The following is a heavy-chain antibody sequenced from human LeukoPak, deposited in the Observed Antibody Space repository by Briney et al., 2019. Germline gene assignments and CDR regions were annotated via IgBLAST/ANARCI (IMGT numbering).Heavy chain of an antibody. J-gene: IGHJ4*02. V-gene: IGHV3-23*01. CDR3: AKEWSVSNLRYFDC. D-gene: IGHD5/OR15-5a*01. Sequence: GRSLRLSCAASGITFSTHAMSWVRQAPGKGLAWVSAISGSGGDTYYADSVKGRFTISRDNSKNVLYLQMDSLRAEDTAVYYCAKEWSVSNLRYFDCWGQGTLVTVSS. CDR2: ISGSGGDT. CDR1: GITFSTHA.